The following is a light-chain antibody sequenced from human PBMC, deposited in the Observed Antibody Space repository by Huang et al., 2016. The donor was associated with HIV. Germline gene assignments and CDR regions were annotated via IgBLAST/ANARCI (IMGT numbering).Light chain of an antibody. CDR3: QHYRVWPPVYT. Sequence: EIVMTQSPATLSVSPGERATLSCRAGQTVSSNLAWYQQKPGQAPRLLIYAASTRATEIPARFSGSGSGTEFTLTISSLQSEDFAVYYCQHYRVWPPVYTFGQGTKLEIK. J-gene: IGKJ2*01. CDR1: QTVSSN. V-gene: IGKV3-15*01. CDR2: AAS.